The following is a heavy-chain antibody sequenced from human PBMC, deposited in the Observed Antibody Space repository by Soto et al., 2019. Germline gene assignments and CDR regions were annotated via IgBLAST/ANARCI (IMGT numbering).Heavy chain of an antibody. V-gene: IGHV3-30-3*01. CDR2: ISYDGSNK. D-gene: IGHD5-18*01. Sequence: GGSLRLSCADGGFTFSSYALHWVRQAPRKGLEWVAVISYDGSNKYYADSVKGRFTISRDNSKNTLYLQMNSLRAEDTAVYYCARDLMRLADTAMAPGWDWGQGTLVTVSS. CDR1: GFTFSSYA. CDR3: ARDLMRLADTAMAPGWD. J-gene: IGHJ4*02.